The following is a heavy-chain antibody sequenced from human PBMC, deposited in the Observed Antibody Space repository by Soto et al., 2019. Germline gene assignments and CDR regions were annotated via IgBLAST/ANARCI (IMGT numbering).Heavy chain of an antibody. J-gene: IGHJ6*02. CDR2: INPSGGST. Sequence: ASVKVSCKASGYTFTSYYMHWVRQAPGQWLEWMGIINPSGGSTSYAQKFQGRVTMTRDTSTSTVYMELSSLRSEDTAVYYCAREPTYYYDSSGYPYYYYGMDVWGQGTTVTVSS. CDR3: AREPTYYYDSSGYPYYYYGMDV. D-gene: IGHD3-22*01. CDR1: GYTFTSYY. V-gene: IGHV1-46*01.